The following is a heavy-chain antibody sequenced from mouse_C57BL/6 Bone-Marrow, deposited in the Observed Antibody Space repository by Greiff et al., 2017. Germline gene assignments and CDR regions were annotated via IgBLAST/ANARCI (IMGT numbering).Heavy chain of an antibody. J-gene: IGHJ2*01. D-gene: IGHD1-1*01. CDR1: GYSFTDYN. V-gene: IGHV1-39*01. CDR3: ARLNYGSSYYFDY. Sequence: VQLQQSGPELVKPGASVKISCKASGYSFTDYNMNWVKQSNGKSLEWIGVINPNYGTTSYNQKFKGKATLTVDQSASKAYMQLNSRTSDDSAVYYCARLNYGSSYYFDYWGQGTTLTVSS. CDR2: INPNYGTT.